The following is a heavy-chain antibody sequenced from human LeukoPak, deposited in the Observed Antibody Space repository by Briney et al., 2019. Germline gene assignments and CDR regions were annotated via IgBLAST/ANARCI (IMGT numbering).Heavy chain of an antibody. CDR3: ARDFGGFGASNL. J-gene: IGHJ4*02. CDR2: IYAGGNT. V-gene: IGHV3-53*01. Sequence: GGSLRLSCAASGFTFSSYEMNWVRQAPGKGLKWVSVIYAGGNTYYADSVKGRFTISRDNSKNTLYLQMNSLRAEDTAVYYCARDFGGFGASNLWGQGTLVTVSS. CDR1: GFTFSSYE. D-gene: IGHD3-10*01.